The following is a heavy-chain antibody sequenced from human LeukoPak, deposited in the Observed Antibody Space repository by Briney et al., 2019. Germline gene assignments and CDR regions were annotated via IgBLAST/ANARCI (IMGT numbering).Heavy chain of an antibody. D-gene: IGHD3-3*01. J-gene: IGHJ4*02. Sequence: GGSLRLSCAASGFTFSSYGMHWVRQAPGKGLEWVAFIRYDGSNKYYADSVKGRFTISRDNSKNTLYLQMNSLRAEDTAVYYCARLRETPVFGVVTKSTSYFDYWGQGTLVTVSS. V-gene: IGHV3-30*02. CDR3: ARLRETPVFGVVTKSTSYFDY. CDR2: IRYDGSNK. CDR1: GFTFSSYG.